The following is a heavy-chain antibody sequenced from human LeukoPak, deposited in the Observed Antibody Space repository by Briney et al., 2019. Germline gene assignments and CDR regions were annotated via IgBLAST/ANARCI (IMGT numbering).Heavy chain of an antibody. Sequence: GGSLRLSCAASGFTLSRYAMSWVRPAPRKGLEWVSAISGSGGSTYYADSVKGRFTISRDNSKNSLYLQMNSLRAEDTAVYYCAKISYSSGSDYWGQGTLGTVSS. CDR1: GFTLSRYA. CDR3: AKISYSSGSDY. V-gene: IGHV3-23*01. CDR2: ISGSGGST. D-gene: IGHD6-19*01. J-gene: IGHJ4*02.